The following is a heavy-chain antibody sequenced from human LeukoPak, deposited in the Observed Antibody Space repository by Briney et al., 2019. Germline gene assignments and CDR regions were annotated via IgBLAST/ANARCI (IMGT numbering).Heavy chain of an antibody. J-gene: IGHJ3*02. CDR3: AKGQRWLQLDAFDI. Sequence: GRSLRLSCAASGFTFDDYAMYWVRQAPGKGLEWVSGISWNSGSIGYADSVKGRFTISRDNAKNSLYLQMNSLRAEDMALYYCAKGQRWLQLDAFDIWGQGTMVTVSS. D-gene: IGHD5-24*01. V-gene: IGHV3-9*03. CDR2: ISWNSGSI. CDR1: GFTFDDYA.